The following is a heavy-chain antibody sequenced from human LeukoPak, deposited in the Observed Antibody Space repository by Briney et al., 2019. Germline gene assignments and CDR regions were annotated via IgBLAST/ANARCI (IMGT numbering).Heavy chain of an antibody. CDR2: IRYDGSNK. V-gene: IGHV3-30*02. D-gene: IGHD1/OR15-1a*01. Sequence: GGSLRLSCAASGFTFSSYGMRWVRQAPGKGLEWVAFIRYDGSNKYYADSEKGRFTISRNNSNNTLYLQMNSLRAEDTAVYYWANDAGAGTMDLWYWGQGTLVTVSS. CDR3: ANDAGAGTMDLWY. CDR1: GFTFSSYG. J-gene: IGHJ4*02.